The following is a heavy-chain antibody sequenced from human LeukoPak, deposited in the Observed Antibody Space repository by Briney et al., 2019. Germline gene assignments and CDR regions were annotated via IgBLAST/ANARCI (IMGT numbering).Heavy chain of an antibody. V-gene: IGHV3-9*01. J-gene: IGHJ4*02. Sequence: GRSLRLSCAASGFTFDDYAMHWVRQAPGKGLEWVSGISWNSGSIGYADSVKGRFTISRDNAKNSPYLQMNSLRAEDTALYYCAIDSSGYYYFDYWGQGTLVTVSS. CDR2: ISWNSGSI. D-gene: IGHD3-22*01. CDR1: GFTFDDYA. CDR3: AIDSSGYYYFDY.